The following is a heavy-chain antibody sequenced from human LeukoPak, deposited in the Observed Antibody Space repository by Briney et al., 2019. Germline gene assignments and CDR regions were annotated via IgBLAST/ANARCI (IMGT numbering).Heavy chain of an antibody. CDR2: ISGSGGNT. V-gene: IGHV3-23*01. Sequence: GGSLRLSCAASGLTFSSYAMTWVRQAPGRGLEWVSSISGSGGNTYYADSVKGRFTFSRDNSKNTLYLQMNGLRAEDTAVYYCARAVGYSGYYDYWGQGTLVTVSS. D-gene: IGHD3-22*01. CDR1: GLTFSSYA. J-gene: IGHJ4*02. CDR3: ARAVGYSGYYDY.